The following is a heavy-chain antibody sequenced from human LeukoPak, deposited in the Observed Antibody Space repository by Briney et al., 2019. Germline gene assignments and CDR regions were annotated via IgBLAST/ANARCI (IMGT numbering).Heavy chain of an antibody. J-gene: IGHJ4*02. CDR3: ANSDTAMGFTFDY. CDR1: GGSISSSSYY. V-gene: IGHV4-39*01. CDR2: IYYSGRT. D-gene: IGHD5-18*01. Sequence: PSETLSLTCAVSGGSISSSSYYWGWIRQPPGKGLEWIGSIYYSGRTYYNPSLKSRVTISVDTSKNQFSLKLSSVTAADTAVYYCANSDTAMGFTFDYWGQGTLVTVSS.